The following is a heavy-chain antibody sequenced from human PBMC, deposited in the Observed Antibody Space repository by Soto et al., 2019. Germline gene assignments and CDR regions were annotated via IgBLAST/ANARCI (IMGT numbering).Heavy chain of an antibody. D-gene: IGHD2-8*01. CDR1: GLIFSNYK. J-gene: IGHJ4*02. CDR3: ERDTNGLHY. Sequence: GGSLRLSCAASGLIFSNYKMHWVRQAPGKGLVWVSRINTDGSITDYADSVKGRFTVSRDNAKNTMYLQMNSLTADDTAVYSCERDTNGLHYWGQGTLVTVSS. V-gene: IGHV3-74*01. CDR2: INTDGSIT.